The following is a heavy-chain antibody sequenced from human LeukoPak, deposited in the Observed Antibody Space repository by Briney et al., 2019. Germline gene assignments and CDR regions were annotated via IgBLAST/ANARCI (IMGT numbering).Heavy chain of an antibody. CDR1: GYTFTSYA. D-gene: IGHD3-22*01. CDR2: IIPIFGTA. Sequence: GASVKVSCKASGYTFTSYAMHWVRQAPGQRLEWMGGIIPIFGTANYAQKFQGRVTITADKSTSTAYMELSSLRSEDTAVYYCARAIGYDSSDAFDIWGQGTMVTVS. V-gene: IGHV1-69*06. CDR3: ARAIGYDSSDAFDI. J-gene: IGHJ3*02.